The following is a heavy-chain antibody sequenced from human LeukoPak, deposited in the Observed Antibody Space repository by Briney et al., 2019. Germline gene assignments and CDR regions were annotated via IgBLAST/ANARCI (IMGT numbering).Heavy chain of an antibody. J-gene: IGHJ6*02. V-gene: IGHV3-66*01. CDR3: AAAAGTYYYGMDV. CDR1: GFTFSSYR. Sequence: GGSLRLSCAASGFTFSSYRMNWVRQAPGKGLEWVSVIYSGGSTYYADSVKGRFTISRDNSKNTLYLQMNSLRAEDTAVYYCAAAAGTYYYGMDVWGQGTTVTVSS. D-gene: IGHD6-13*01. CDR2: IYSGGST.